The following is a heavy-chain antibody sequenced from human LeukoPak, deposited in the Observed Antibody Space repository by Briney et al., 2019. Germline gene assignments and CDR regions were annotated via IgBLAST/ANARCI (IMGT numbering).Heavy chain of an antibody. V-gene: IGHV4-34*01. CDR3: ARGRYLTTLGGAAAGFLDY. CDR2: INQSGST. CDR1: SGSFSGYY. D-gene: IGHD6-13*01. Sequence: PSETLSLTCGVYSGSFSGYYWNWLRQSPGKGLEWGGEINQSGSTNYNPSLKSRVTISVDTSQKQFSLRLTSVRAADTAVYYCARGRYLTTLGGAAAGFLDYWGQGTVVTVSS. J-gene: IGHJ4*02.